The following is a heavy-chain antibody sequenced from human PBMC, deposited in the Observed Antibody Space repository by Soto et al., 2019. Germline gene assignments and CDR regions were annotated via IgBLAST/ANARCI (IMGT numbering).Heavy chain of an antibody. D-gene: IGHD6-13*01. CDR3: ARDRGIAAAGTGAYAFDI. CDR2: IIPIFGTA. Sequence: QVQLVQSGAEVKKPGSSVKVSCKASGGTFSSYAISWVRQAPGQGLEWMGGIIPIFGTANYAQKFQGRVTITADESTSTAYMELSSLRSEDTAVYYWARDRGIAAAGTGAYAFDIWGQGTMVTVSS. CDR1: GGTFSSYA. V-gene: IGHV1-69*01. J-gene: IGHJ3*02.